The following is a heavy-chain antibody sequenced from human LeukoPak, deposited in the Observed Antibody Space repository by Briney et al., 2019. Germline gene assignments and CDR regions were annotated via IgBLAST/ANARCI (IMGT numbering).Heavy chain of an antibody. V-gene: IGHV4-39*01. CDR3: ARRVNGDAFDI. Sequence: PSETLSLTCTVSGGSSSSSSYYWGGIRQPPGKGLEWIVSIYYSGSTYYNPSLKTRITVSVTRSKNQFSLNLSSVPAADSAWYSCARRVNGDAFDIWGQGTMVTVSS. CDR1: GGSSSSSSYY. D-gene: IGHD4-23*01. J-gene: IGHJ3*02. CDR2: IYYSGST.